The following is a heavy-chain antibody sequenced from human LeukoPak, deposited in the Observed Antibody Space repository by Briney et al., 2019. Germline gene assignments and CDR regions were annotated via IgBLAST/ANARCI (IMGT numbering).Heavy chain of an antibody. J-gene: IGHJ4*02. CDR2: INPSGGST. CDR1: GGTFSSYA. Sequence: ASVKVSCKASGGTFSSYAISWVRQAPGQGLEWMGIINPSGGSTSYAQKFQGRVTMTRDTSTSTVYMELSSLRSEDTAVYYCARETMTTVTNDYWGQGTLVTVSS. CDR3: ARETMTTVTNDY. D-gene: IGHD4-11*01. V-gene: IGHV1-46*01.